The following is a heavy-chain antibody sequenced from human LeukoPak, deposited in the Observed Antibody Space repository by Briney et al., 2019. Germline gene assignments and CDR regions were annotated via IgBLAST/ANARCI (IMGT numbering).Heavy chain of an antibody. J-gene: IGHJ6*03. Sequence: PSETLSLTCTVSGYSISSGYFWGWIRQPPGKGLEWIAIIHSGESPYYSPSLESRVTMSVDTSKNQFSLKLSSVTAADTAVYYCARGVSSWHPYMDVWGKGTTVTISS. CDR1: GYSISSGYF. D-gene: IGHD6-13*01. V-gene: IGHV4-38-2*02. CDR3: ARGVSSWHPYMDV. CDR2: IHSGESP.